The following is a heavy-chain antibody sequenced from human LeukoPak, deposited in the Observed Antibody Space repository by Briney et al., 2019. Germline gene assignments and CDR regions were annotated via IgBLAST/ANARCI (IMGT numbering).Heavy chain of an antibody. J-gene: IGHJ4*02. CDR3: AREARYSSGWHDY. Sequence: GGSLRLSCAASGFIFRDYYMSWTRQAPGKGLEWVSYISHSSSTIHYADSVKGRFTISRDNAKNSLYLQMNSLRAEDTAVYYCAREARYSSGWHDYWGQGTLVTVSS. CDR2: ISHSSSTI. CDR1: GFIFRDYY. D-gene: IGHD6-19*01. V-gene: IGHV3-11*04.